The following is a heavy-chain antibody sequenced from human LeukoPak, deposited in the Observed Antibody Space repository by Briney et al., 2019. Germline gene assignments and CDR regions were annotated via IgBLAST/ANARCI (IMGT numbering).Heavy chain of an antibody. D-gene: IGHD1-1*01. CDR3: ARDCRLNCARQPGFDS. CDR2: IKSKTDGGTI. V-gene: IGHV3-15*07. CDR1: GFIFTNAW. Sequence: GGSLRLSCATSGFIFTNAWMKWVRQAPGKGLEWVGRIKSKTDGGTIDYAAPVKGRFTISRDDSKNTLYLQMNSLRDEDTAVYYCARDCRLNCARQPGFDSWGQGTLVTVSS. J-gene: IGHJ5*01.